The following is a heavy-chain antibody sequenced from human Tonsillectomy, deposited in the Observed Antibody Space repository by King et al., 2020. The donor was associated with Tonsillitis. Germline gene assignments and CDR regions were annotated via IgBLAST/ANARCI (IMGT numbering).Heavy chain of an antibody. J-gene: IGHJ6*02. V-gene: IGHV3-9*01. D-gene: IGHD4-11*01. CDR1: GFTFDDYA. CDR3: AKDIGIASMTTVTLFYYYGMDD. CDR2: ISWNSGSI. Sequence: VQLVESGGGLVQPGRSLRLSCAASGFTFDDYAMHWVRQAPGKGLEWVSGISWNSGSIGYADSVKGRFTISRDNAKNSLYLQMNSLRAEDTALYYCAKDIGIASMTTVTLFYYYGMDDWGQGTTVTVSS.